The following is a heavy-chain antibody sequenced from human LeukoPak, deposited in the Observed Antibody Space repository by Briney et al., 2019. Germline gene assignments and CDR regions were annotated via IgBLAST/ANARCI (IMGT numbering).Heavy chain of an antibody. CDR3: AKVGTDYDILTGYGY. Sequence: GGSLRLSCAASGFIFSSYAMSWVRQAPGKGLEWVSAISGSGGSTYYADSVKGRFTISRDNSKNTLYLQMNSLRAEDTAVYYCAKVGTDYDILTGYGYWGQGTLVTVSS. D-gene: IGHD3-9*01. CDR1: GFIFSSYA. J-gene: IGHJ4*02. CDR2: ISGSGGST. V-gene: IGHV3-23*01.